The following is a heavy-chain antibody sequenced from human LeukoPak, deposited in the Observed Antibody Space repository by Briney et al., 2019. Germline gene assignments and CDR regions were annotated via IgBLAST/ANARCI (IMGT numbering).Heavy chain of an antibody. J-gene: IGHJ4*02. CDR2: IWNDGSQK. CDR1: GFTFSSYG. V-gene: IGHV3-33*01. CDR3: ARDKGPYYFDQ. Sequence: GRSLRLSCAASGFTFSSYGMHWVRQAPGEGLEWVAVIWNDGSQKYYADSVKGRFTISRDNSENTLYLQMNSLRAEDTAVYYCARDKGPYYFDQWGQGTLLTVSS.